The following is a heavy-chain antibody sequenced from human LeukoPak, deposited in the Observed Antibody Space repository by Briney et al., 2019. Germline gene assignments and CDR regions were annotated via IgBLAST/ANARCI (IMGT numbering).Heavy chain of an antibody. V-gene: IGHV3-23*01. CDR2: ISGIGDSA. D-gene: IGHD6-6*01. Sequence: GGSLTLSCAASKFNFAMSWVRQTAGQRLEWVSAISGIGDSAFHTNSAQGRFTISRDNSQNTLYLQMNSLRVEDTATYYCAKGHFASSSFFDVWGQGTLVTVSS. J-gene: IGHJ4*02. CDR1: KFNFA. CDR3: AKGHFASSSFFDV.